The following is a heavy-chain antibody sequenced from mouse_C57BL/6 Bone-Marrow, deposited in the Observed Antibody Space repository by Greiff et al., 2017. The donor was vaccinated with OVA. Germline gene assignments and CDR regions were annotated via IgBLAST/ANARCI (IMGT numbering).Heavy chain of an antibody. Sequence: QVQLQQPGAELVKPGASVKKSCKASGYTFTSYWITWVKQRPGQGLEWIGDIYPGSGSTNYNEKFKSKATLTVDTSSSTAYMQLSSLTSEDSAVDYCAREGGLYWYCDVWGTGTTVTVSS. CDR3: AREGGLYWYCDV. V-gene: IGHV1-55*01. CDR1: GYTFTSYW. D-gene: IGHD1-1*02. J-gene: IGHJ1*03. CDR2: IYPGSGST.